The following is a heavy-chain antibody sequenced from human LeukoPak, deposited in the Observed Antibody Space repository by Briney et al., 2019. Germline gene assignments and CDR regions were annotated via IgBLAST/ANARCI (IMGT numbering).Heavy chain of an antibody. CDR1: GFTFSDYY. CDR2: ISSSGTTI. Sequence: PGGSLRLSCAASGFTFSDYYMSWIRQAPGKGLEWVSYISSSGTTIYYADSVKGRFTISRDNAKNSLYLQMNSLRAEDTAVYYCARKPIRKTSVTDNWFDPWGQGTLVTVSS. J-gene: IGHJ5*02. V-gene: IGHV3-11*04. CDR3: ARKPIRKTSVTDNWFDP. D-gene: IGHD4-17*01.